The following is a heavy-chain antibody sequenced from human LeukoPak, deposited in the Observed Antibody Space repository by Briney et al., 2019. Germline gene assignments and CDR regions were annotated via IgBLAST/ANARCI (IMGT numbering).Heavy chain of an antibody. CDR2: IRSKAYGGTT. J-gene: IGHJ4*02. D-gene: IGHD3-3*01. Sequence: GRSLRLSCTASGFTFGDYAMSWVRQAPGKGLEWVGFIRSKAYGGTTEYAASVKGRFTISRDDSKSIAYLQMNSLKTEDTAVYYCTRIPSRDFGVVLDYWGQGTLVTVSS. CDR1: GFTFGDYA. CDR3: TRIPSRDFGVVLDY. V-gene: IGHV3-49*04.